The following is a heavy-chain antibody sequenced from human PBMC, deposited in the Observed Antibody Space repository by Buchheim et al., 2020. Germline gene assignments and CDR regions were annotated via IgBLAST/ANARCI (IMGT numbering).Heavy chain of an antibody. CDR2: LSGSGTTT. Sequence: EVQLLESGGGLVQPGGSLRLSCAASGFTFSTYTMSWVRQAPGKGLDWVSTLSGSGTTTYYADSVKGRFTISRDSSKGTLYLQMNSLRVEDTAVYYCAKRGEFCSGNRCYDSGFDYWGRGTL. V-gene: IGHV3-23*01. D-gene: IGHD2-15*01. CDR3: AKRGEFCSGNRCYDSGFDY. J-gene: IGHJ4*02. CDR1: GFTFSTYT.